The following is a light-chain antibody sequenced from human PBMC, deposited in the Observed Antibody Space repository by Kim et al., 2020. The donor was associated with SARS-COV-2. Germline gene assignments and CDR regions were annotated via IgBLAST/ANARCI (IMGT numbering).Light chain of an antibody. CDR2: GKK. J-gene: IGLJ2*01. CDR1: NADSGSNY. CDR3: AAWDDSLSAVV. Sequence: GRRVSISCCRGNADSGSNYVYWYQRRPARGPKLLICGKKHRPSWVPDRFSGSNSGTSASLAISVLRSDDEADYYCAAWDDSLSAVVFGGGTQLTVL. V-gene: IGLV1-47*01.